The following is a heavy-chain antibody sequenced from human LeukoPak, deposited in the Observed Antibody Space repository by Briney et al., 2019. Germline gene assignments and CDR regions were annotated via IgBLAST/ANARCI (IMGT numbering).Heavy chain of an antibody. CDR1: GFTFSSYG. Sequence: PGGSLGLSCAASGFTFSSYGMHWVRQAPGKGLEWVAFIRYDGSNKYYADSVKGRFTISRDNSKNTLYLQMNSLRAEDTAVYYCAKDTYSSSWYGLPIDYWGQGTLVTVSS. CDR3: AKDTYSSSWYGLPIDY. J-gene: IGHJ4*02. V-gene: IGHV3-30*02. D-gene: IGHD6-13*01. CDR2: IRYDGSNK.